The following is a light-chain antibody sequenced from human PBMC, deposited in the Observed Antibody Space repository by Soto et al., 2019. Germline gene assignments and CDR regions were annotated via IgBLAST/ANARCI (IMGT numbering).Light chain of an antibody. CDR1: SSDVGNYNL. CDR3: CSYAGSRV. CDR2: EVS. J-gene: IGLJ3*02. V-gene: IGLV2-23*02. Sequence: ALTQPASVSGSPGQSITISCTGTSSDVGNYNLVSWYQQYPGKAPKLMIYEVSKRPSGVSNRFSGSKSGNTASLTISGLQTEDEADYYCCSYAGSRVFGGGTKLTVL.